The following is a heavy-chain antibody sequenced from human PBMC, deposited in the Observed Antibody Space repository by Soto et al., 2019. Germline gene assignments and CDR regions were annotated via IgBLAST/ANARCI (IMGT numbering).Heavy chain of an antibody. Sequence: PEGAVRVSCAASGFPCTSYKMNWVRQAPGKGLEWVSSISSTTNYIYYGDSMKGRFTISRDNAKNSLYLEMNSLRAEDTAVYYCARESEDLTSNFDYWGQGTLVTVSS. CDR1: GFPCTSYK. CDR3: ARESEDLTSNFDY. V-gene: IGHV3-21*06. CDR2: ISSTTNYI. J-gene: IGHJ4*02.